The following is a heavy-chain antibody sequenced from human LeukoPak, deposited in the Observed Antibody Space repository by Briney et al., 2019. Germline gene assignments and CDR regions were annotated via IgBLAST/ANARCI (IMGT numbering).Heavy chain of an antibody. Sequence: PGGSLRLSCAAFGFPFSSYAMNWVRQAPGKGLGWDSSISGSGGSTYFADSVQGRFTISRDNSKSTLYLQMNSLKAEDTALYYCAKRSTRSWSSFDYWGQGTLVTVSS. V-gene: IGHV3-23*01. CDR2: ISGSGGST. D-gene: IGHD2-15*01. CDR3: AKRSTRSWSSFDY. CDR1: GFPFSSYA. J-gene: IGHJ4*02.